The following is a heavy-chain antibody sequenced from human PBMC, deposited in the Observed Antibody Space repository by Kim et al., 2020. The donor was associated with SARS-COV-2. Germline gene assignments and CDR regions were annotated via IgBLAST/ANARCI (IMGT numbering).Heavy chain of an antibody. V-gene: IGHV1-2*06. CDR1: GYTFTAYY. Sequence: ASVKVSCKASGYTFTAYYIHWVRQAPGQGLEWMGRINPYSGVTDYARNFQGRVTMTRDTSISTAYMALSRLTFDDTAVYYCVGYDGDYWGQGTLVTVSS. J-gene: IGHJ4*02. CDR3: VGYDGDY. D-gene: IGHD5-12*01. CDR2: INPYSGVT.